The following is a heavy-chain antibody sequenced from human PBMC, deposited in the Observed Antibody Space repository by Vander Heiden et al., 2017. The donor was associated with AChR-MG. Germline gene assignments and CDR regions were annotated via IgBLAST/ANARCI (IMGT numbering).Heavy chain of an antibody. CDR3: AKSPPNSRDGYNLAFDI. CDR1: GSTFSSYA. V-gene: IGHV3-23*01. D-gene: IGHD3-22*01. CDR2: ISGSGGST. J-gene: IGHJ3*02. Sequence: EVQLLESGGGLVQPGGSLRLSCAASGSTFSSYAMSWVRPAPGKGLEWVSAISGSGGSTYYADSVKGRFTISRDNSKNTLYLQMNSLRAEDTAVYYCAKSPPNSRDGYNLAFDIWGQGTMVTVSS.